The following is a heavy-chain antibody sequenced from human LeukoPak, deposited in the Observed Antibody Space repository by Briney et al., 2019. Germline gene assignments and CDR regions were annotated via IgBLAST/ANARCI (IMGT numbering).Heavy chain of an antibody. CDR2: IYHSGST. CDR1: GGSISSSHW. CDR3: ARDRGIAAAGPSWFDP. D-gene: IGHD6-13*01. J-gene: IGHJ5*02. V-gene: IGHV4-4*02. Sequence: SETLSLTCAVSGGSISSSHWWSWVRQPPGKGLEWIGEIYHSGSTNYNPSLKSRVTISVDKSKNQFSLKLSSVTAADTAVYYCARDRGIAAAGPSWFDPWGQGTLVTVSS.